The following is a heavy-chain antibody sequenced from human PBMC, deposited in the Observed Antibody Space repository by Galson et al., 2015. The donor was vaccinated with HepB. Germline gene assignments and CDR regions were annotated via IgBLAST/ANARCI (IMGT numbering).Heavy chain of an antibody. V-gene: IGHV2-5*02. J-gene: IGHJ4*02. D-gene: IGHD2-2*01. CDR1: GFSLSTSGVG. CDR3: AHSVCYRLIVVVPAAMLAYFDY. CDR2: IYWDDDK. Sequence: PALVKPTQTLTLTCTFSGFSLSTSGVGVGWIRQPPGKALEWLALIYWDDDKRYSPSLKSRLTITKDTSKNQVVLTMTNMDPVDTATYYCAHSVCYRLIVVVPAAMLAYFDYWGQGTLVTVSS.